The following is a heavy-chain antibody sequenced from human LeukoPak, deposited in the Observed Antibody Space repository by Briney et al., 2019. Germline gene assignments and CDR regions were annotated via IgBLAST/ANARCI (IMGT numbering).Heavy chain of an antibody. J-gene: IGHJ5*02. CDR3: ARVGGSSWYPEGWFDP. Sequence: PSETLSLTCTVSGGSISSYYWSWIRQPAGKGLEWIGRIYTSGSTNYNPSLKSRVTMSVDTSKNQFSLKLSSVTAADTAVYYCARVGGSSWYPEGWFDPWGQGTLVTVSS. D-gene: IGHD6-13*01. V-gene: IGHV4-4*07. CDR2: IYTSGST. CDR1: GGSISSYY.